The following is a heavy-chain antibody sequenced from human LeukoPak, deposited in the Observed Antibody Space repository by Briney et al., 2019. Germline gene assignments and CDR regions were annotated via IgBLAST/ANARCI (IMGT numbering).Heavy chain of an antibody. Sequence: GGSLRLSCAASGFTVSSNYMSWVRQAPGKGLEWVSVIYSDSGGSTYYADSVKGRFTMSRDNSKNTLYLHMNSLRAEDTAVYYCARGFTHNYGDYFDYWGQGTLVTVSS. D-gene: IGHD4-17*01. CDR1: GFTVSSNY. J-gene: IGHJ4*02. CDR3: ARGFTHNYGDYFDY. V-gene: IGHV3-66*01. CDR2: IYSDSGGST.